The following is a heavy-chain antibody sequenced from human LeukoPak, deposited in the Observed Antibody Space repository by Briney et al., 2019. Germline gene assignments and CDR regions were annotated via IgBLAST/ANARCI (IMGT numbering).Heavy chain of an antibody. J-gene: IGHJ3*02. D-gene: IGHD3-9*01. V-gene: IGHV4-59*01. CDR1: GGSISSYY. CDR3: ARDRYDILTGYYAFDI. CDR2: IYYSGST. Sequence: SETLSLTCTVSGGSISSYYWSWIRQPPGKGLEWIGYIYYSGSTNYNPSLKSRVTISVDTSKNQFSLKLSSVTAEDTAVYYCARDRYDILTGYYAFDIWGQGTMVTVSS.